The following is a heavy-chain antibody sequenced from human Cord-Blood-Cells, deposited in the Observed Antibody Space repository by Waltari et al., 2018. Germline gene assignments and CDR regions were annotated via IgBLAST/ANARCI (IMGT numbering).Heavy chain of an antibody. J-gene: IGHJ3*02. D-gene: IGHD3-10*01. Sequence: EVQLVESGGGLVKPGGSLRLSCAASGFPFSSYSMNWVRQAPGKGLEWVSSISSSSSYIYYADSVKGRFTISRDNAKNSLYLQMNSLRAEDTAVYYCARDSGSGSYAFDIWGQGTMVTVSS. CDR1: GFPFSSYS. CDR3: ARDSGSGSYAFDI. V-gene: IGHV3-21*01. CDR2: ISSSSSYI.